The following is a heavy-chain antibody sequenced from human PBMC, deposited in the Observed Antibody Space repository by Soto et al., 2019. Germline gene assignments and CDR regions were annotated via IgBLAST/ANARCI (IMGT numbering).Heavy chain of an antibody. J-gene: IGHJ4*02. CDR1: GGTFSSYT. CDR2: IIPILGIA. V-gene: IGHV1-69*02. Sequence: QVQLVQSGAEVKKPGSSVKVSCKASGGTFSSYTISWVRQAPGQGLEWMGRIIPILGIANYAQKFQGRVTITADKSTSTAYMELSSLRSEDTAVYYCASALHTYYYDSSGGGWGQGTLVTVSS. D-gene: IGHD3-22*01. CDR3: ASALHTYYYDSSGGG.